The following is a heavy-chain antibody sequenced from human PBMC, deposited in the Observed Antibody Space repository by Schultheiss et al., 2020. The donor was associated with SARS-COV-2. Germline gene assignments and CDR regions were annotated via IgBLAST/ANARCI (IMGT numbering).Heavy chain of an antibody. Sequence: GESLKISCAASGFTFSNAWMSWVRQAPGKGLEWVGRIKSKTDGGTTDYAAPVKGRFTISRDDSKNTLYLQMNSLKTEDTAVYYCTTRLPEEPHVYYYYGMDVWGQGTTVTVSS. CDR2: IKSKTDGGTT. CDR1: GFTFSNAW. CDR3: TTRLPEEPHVYYYYGMDV. D-gene: IGHD1-14*01. V-gene: IGHV3-15*01. J-gene: IGHJ6*02.